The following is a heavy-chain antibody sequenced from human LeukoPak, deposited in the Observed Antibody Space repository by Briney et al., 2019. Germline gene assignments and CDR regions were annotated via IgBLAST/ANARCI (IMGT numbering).Heavy chain of an antibody. CDR3: ARHEWGITNAFDT. V-gene: IGHV4-39*01. D-gene: IGHD1-26*01. CDR1: GGSISSSSYY. Sequence: SETLSLTCTVSGGSISSSSYYWGWIRQPPGKGLEWIGSIHYSGSTYYNPSLKSRVIISVDTSKNQFSLKLNSVTAADTAVYYCARHEWGITNAFDTWGQGTMVTVSS. J-gene: IGHJ3*02. CDR2: IHYSGST.